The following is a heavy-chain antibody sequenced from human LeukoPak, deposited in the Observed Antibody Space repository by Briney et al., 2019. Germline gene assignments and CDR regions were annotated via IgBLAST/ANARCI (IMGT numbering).Heavy chain of an antibody. CDR2: ISHSGST. CDR3: TRAGHLYDSSGYSPLGY. V-gene: IGHV4-39*07. J-gene: IGHJ4*02. Sequence: SETLSLTCTVSGGSINSGSYYWGWIRQPPGKGLEWIGRISHSGSTNYNPSLKSRVTMSVDTSKNQFSLKLNSVTAADTAVYYCTRAGHLYDSSGYSPLGYWGQGTLVTVSS. CDR1: GGSINSGSYY. D-gene: IGHD3-22*01.